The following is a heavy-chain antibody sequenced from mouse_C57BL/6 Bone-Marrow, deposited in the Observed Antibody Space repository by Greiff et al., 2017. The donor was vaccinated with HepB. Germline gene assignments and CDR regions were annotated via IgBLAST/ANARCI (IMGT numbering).Heavy chain of an antibody. D-gene: IGHD1-1*01. CDR1: GFTFSNYW. CDR2: IRLKSDNYAT. J-gene: IGHJ2*01. Sequence: EVQVVESGGGLVQPGGSMKLSCVASGFTFSNYWMNWVRQSPEKGLEWVAQIRLKSDNYATHYAESVKGRFTISRDDSKSSVYLQMNNLRAEDTGIYYCTRYYYGSSYGDDYWGQGTTLTVSS. V-gene: IGHV6-3*01. CDR3: TRYYYGSSYGDDY.